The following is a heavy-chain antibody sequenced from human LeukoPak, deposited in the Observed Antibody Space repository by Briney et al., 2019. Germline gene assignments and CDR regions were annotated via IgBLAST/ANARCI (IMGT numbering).Heavy chain of an antibody. V-gene: IGHV4-34*01. D-gene: IGHD4-17*01. J-gene: IGHJ5*02. CDR2: INHSGST. CDR3: ASLYGRFDP. CDR1: GGSFSGYY. Sequence: SETLSLTCAVYGGSFSGYYWSWIRQPPGKGLEWIGEINHSGSTNYNPSLKSRVTISVDTSKNQFSLKLSSVTAADTAVYYCASLYGRFDPWGQGTLVTVSS.